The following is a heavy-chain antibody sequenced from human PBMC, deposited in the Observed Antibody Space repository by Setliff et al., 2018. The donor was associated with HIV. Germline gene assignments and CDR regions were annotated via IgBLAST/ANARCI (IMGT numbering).Heavy chain of an antibody. Sequence: ASVKVSCKASGYRFNTYGISWVRQAPGQGLEWMGWISPYNGDTRFAQSLQGRATLTTDTSTNTAYMEMRTLRSDDTAVYYCARVRLGYNDLTPPRYTHALGYWGQGTLVTVSS. CDR3: ARVRLGYNDLTPPRYTHALGY. CDR2: ISPYNGDT. J-gene: IGHJ4*02. D-gene: IGHD6-25*01. V-gene: IGHV1-18*01. CDR1: GYRFNTYG.